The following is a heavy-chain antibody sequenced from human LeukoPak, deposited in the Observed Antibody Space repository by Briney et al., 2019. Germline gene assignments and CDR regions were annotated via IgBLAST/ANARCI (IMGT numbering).Heavy chain of an antibody. D-gene: IGHD3-10*02. J-gene: IGHJ4*02. CDR2: INPNSGGT. CDR1: GYTFTGYY. Sequence: GASVKVSCKASGYTFTGYYMHWVRQAPGQGLGWMGWINPNSGGTNYAQKFQGRVTMTRDTSISTAYMELSRLRSDDTAVYYCARGDFGLDDNPPLLFGELFSTSPYPYWGQGTLVTVSS. CDR3: ARGDFGLDDNPPLLFGELFSTSPYPY. V-gene: IGHV1-2*02.